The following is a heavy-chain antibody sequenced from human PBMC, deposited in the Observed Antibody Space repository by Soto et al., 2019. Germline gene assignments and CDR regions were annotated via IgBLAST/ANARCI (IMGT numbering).Heavy chain of an antibody. J-gene: IGHJ5*02. Sequence: GGSLRLSCAASGFTFSSYSMNWVRQAPGKGLKWVSSISSSSSYIYYADSVKGRFTISRDNAKDSLYLQMNSLRAEDTAVYYCAREAEDIVVVPAARRWFDPWGQGTLVTVSS. CDR2: ISSSSSYI. CDR3: AREAEDIVVVPAARRWFDP. D-gene: IGHD2-2*01. V-gene: IGHV3-21*01. CDR1: GFTFSSYS.